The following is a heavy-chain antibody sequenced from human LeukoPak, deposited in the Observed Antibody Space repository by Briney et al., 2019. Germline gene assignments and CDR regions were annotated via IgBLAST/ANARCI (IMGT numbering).Heavy chain of an antibody. V-gene: IGHV3-20*04. CDR3: ARYCTNGVCYQDY. CDR2: INWNGGST. J-gene: IGHJ4*02. D-gene: IGHD2-8*01. CDR1: GFTFDDYG. Sequence: PGGSLRLSCAASGFTFDDYGMSWVRHAPGKGLEWVSGINWNGGSTGYADSVKDRFTISRDNAKNSLYLQMNSLRAEDTALYYCARYCTNGVCYQDYWGQGTLVTVSS.